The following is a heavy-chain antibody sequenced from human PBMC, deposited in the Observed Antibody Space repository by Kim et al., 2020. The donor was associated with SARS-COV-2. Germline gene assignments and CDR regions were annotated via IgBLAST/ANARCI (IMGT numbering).Heavy chain of an antibody. CDR2: ISGSGGST. Sequence: GGSLRLSCAASGFTFSSYAMSWVRQAPGKGLEWVSAISGSGGSTYYADSVKGRFTISRDNSKNTLYLQMNSLRAEDTAVYYCAKSSGNYGDYVFWFDPWGQGTLVTVSS. CDR3: AKSSGNYGDYVFWFDP. D-gene: IGHD4-17*01. CDR1: GFTFSSYA. V-gene: IGHV3-23*01. J-gene: IGHJ5*02.